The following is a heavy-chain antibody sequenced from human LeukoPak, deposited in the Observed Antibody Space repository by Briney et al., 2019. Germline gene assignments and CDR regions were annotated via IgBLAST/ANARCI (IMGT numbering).Heavy chain of an antibody. J-gene: IGHJ3*02. CDR1: GGTFSSYA. D-gene: IGHD3-10*01. CDR3: ARDSHTYYYDSGTSDAFDI. V-gene: IGHV1-69*13. CDR2: IIPLFATT. Sequence: GASVKVSCKASGGTFSSYAFSWVRQAPGQGLEWMGGIIPLFATTNYAQNFQGRVTITADESTSTVYMELRSLRSEDTAFYYCARDSHTYYYDSGTSDAFDIWGQGTMVTVSS.